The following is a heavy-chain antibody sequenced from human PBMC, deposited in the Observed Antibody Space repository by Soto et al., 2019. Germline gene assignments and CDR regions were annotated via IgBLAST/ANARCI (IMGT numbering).Heavy chain of an antibody. CDR3: ARPSTSLDAFDI. CDR2: ISSSSSYI. Sequence: EVQLVESGGGLVKPGGSLRLSCAASGFTFSSYSMNWVRQAPGKGLEWVSSISSSSSYIYYADSVKGRFTISRDNAKNSLYLQMNSLRAEDTAVYYCARPSTSLDAFDIWGQGTMVTVSS. D-gene: IGHD2-2*01. CDR1: GFTFSSYS. V-gene: IGHV3-21*01. J-gene: IGHJ3*02.